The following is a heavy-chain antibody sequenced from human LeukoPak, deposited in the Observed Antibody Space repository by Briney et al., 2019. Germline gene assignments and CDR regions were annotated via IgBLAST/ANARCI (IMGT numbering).Heavy chain of an antibody. J-gene: IGHJ5*01. D-gene: IGHD3-9*01. Sequence: SVKVSCKASGGTFSCYAISWVRQAPGQGLEWMGGIIPIFGTANYAQKFQGRVTITADESTSTAYMELSSLRSEDTAVYYCARDPKSFDWLRVHWFDSWGQGTLVTVSS. CDR1: GGTFSCYA. CDR2: IIPIFGTA. V-gene: IGHV1-69*13. CDR3: ARDPKSFDWLRVHWFDS.